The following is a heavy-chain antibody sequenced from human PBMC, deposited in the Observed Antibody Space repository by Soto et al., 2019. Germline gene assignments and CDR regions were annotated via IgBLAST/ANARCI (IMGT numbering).Heavy chain of an antibody. Sequence: EVQLLESGGGLVQPGGSLRLSCAASGFTFSSYAMSWVRQAPGKGLEWVPAISGSGGSTYYADSVNGRFTISRDNSKNTLYLQMHSLRAEDTAVYYCAKRTVGWYFDLWGRGTLVTVSS. D-gene: IGHD4-17*01. J-gene: IGHJ2*01. CDR2: ISGSGGST. V-gene: IGHV3-23*01. CDR1: GFTFSSYA. CDR3: AKRTVGWYFDL.